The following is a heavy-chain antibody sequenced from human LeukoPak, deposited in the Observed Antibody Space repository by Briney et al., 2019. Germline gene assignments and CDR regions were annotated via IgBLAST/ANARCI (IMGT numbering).Heavy chain of an antibody. CDR3: ARGPNSNWSGLDF. Sequence: GGSLRLSCPASGFSFSGHWMHWARQLPGKGLVWVSRISPTGSTTSYADSVKGRFTVSRDNAKNTLYLQVNNLRAEDTAVYYCARGPNSNWSGLDFWGQGTLLTVSS. V-gene: IGHV3-74*01. CDR1: GFSFSGHW. CDR2: ISPTGSTT. J-gene: IGHJ4*02. D-gene: IGHD6-6*01.